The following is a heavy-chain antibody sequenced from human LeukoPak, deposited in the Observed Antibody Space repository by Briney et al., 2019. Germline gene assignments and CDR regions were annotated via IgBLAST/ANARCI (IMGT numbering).Heavy chain of an antibody. D-gene: IGHD3-9*01. CDR3: ARGSGDILTGYSGMDV. CDR1: GFPVGSYY. V-gene: IGHV3-53*01. CDR2: VYKGGTT. J-gene: IGHJ6*02. Sequence: GGSLRLSCEACGFPVGSYYLTWVRQAPGKGLEWVSAVYKGGTTYYAESVKGRFTVSRDNSKNSFSLQMNSLSADDTAVYYCARGSGDILTGYSGMDVWGQGTTVIVSS.